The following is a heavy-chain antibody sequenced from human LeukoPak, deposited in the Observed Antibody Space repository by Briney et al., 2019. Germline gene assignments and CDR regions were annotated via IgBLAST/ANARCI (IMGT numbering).Heavy chain of an antibody. CDR3: ARGGDIVVVPAAEDASDI. CDR1: GYTFTGYY. J-gene: IGHJ3*02. CDR2: INPNSGGT. V-gene: IGHV1-2*02. Sequence: GASVKVSCKASGYTFTGYYMHWVRQAPGQGLEWMGWINPNSGGTNYAQKFQGRVTMTRDTSISTAYMELSRLRSDDTAVYYCARGGDIVVVPAAEDASDIWGQGTMVTVSS. D-gene: IGHD2-2*01.